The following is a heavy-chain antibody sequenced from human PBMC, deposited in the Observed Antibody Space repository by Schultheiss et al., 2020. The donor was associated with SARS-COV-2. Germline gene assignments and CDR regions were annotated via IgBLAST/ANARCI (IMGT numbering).Heavy chain of an antibody. CDR3: ARGDLQLLDYYYMDV. J-gene: IGHJ6*03. CDR1: GASISSYY. V-gene: IGHV4-34*09. Sequence: SQTLSLTCTVSGASISSYYWSWIRQPPGKGLEWIGEINHSGSTYYNPSLKSRVTISVDTSKNHVSLKLSSVTAADTAVYYCARGDLQLLDYYYMDVWGKGTTVTVSS. D-gene: IGHD2-2*01. CDR2: INHSGST.